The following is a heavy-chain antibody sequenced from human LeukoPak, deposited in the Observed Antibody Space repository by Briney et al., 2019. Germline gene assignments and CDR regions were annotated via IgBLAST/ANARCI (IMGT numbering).Heavy chain of an antibody. J-gene: IGHJ4*02. Sequence: SQTLSLTCTVSGGSISGGVYYWSWIRQHPGKGLEWIGYIYYSGTTYYNPSLKSRVTISVDTSKNQFSLKLSSVTAADTAVYYCARRGSGSYYNFDYWGQRTLVTISS. CDR3: ARRGSGSYYNFDY. V-gene: IGHV4-31*03. CDR1: GGSISGGVYY. CDR2: IYYSGTT. D-gene: IGHD3-10*01.